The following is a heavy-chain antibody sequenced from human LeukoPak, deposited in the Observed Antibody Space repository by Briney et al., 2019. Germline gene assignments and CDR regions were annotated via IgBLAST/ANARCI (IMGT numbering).Heavy chain of an antibody. D-gene: IGHD1-26*01. Sequence: GGSLRLSCAASGFTFTSYAMSWVRQAPGQGLEWVSAISGSGGSTYYADSVKGRFTISRDNSKNTLYLQMNSLRAEDTAVYYCANGGSYYDPYFDYWGQETLVTVSS. V-gene: IGHV3-23*01. J-gene: IGHJ4*02. CDR2: ISGSGGST. CDR3: ANGGSYYDPYFDY. CDR1: GFTFTSYA.